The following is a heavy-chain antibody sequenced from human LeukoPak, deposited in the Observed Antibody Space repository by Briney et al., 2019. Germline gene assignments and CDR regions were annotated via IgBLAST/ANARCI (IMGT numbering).Heavy chain of an antibody. D-gene: IGHD3-10*01. V-gene: IGHV3-33*01. Sequence: PGRSLRLTCAASGFTFSSYGMHWVRQAPGKGLEWVAVICYDGSNKYYADSVKGRFTISRDNSKNTLYLQMNSPRAEDTAVYYCARDLLPNMVRGVIITPHYYYYGMDVWGKGTTVTVSS. CDR2: ICYDGSNK. J-gene: IGHJ6*04. CDR1: GFTFSSYG. CDR3: ARDLLPNMVRGVIITPHYYYYGMDV.